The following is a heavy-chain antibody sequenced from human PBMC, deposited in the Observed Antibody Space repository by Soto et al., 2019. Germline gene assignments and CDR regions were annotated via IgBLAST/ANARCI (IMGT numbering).Heavy chain of an antibody. Sequence: QVQRVQSGAEVKEPGSSVKVSCKAPGDLFNNYAFNWVRQAPGQGLEWMGRISPLFSTTNYAQKFQGRVTIGADELTTIVYLEGSNGESEETAMYYCAASSSVAAAGYFKFWGQGTLVTVSP. CDR3: AASSSVAAAGYFKF. D-gene: IGHD6-13*01. V-gene: IGHV1-69*01. CDR2: ISPLFSTT. J-gene: IGHJ4*02. CDR1: GDLFNNYA.